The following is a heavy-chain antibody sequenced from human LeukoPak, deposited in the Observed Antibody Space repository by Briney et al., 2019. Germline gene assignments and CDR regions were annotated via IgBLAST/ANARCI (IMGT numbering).Heavy chain of an antibody. CDR1: GFNFRDYY. D-gene: IGHD6-19*01. CDR3: ARGGWSRGWFDP. V-gene: IGHV3-11*01. CDR2: ITMSGSVI. Sequence: GGSVRLSCAASGFNFRDYYMSWIRQAPGKGLEWISYITMSGSVIQYSSSVKGRFTTSRDNARNSLYLQMNSLRADDTAVYYCARGGWSRGWFDPWGQGTLVTVSS. J-gene: IGHJ5*02.